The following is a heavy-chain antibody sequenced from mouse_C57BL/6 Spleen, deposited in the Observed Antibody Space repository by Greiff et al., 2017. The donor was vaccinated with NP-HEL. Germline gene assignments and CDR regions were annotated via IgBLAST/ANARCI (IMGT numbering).Heavy chain of an antibody. J-gene: IGHJ4*01. D-gene: IGHD1-1*01. V-gene: IGHV1-55*01. CDR2: IYPGSGST. CDR3: ARRITTVVAEDAMDY. Sequence: QVQLQQPGAELVKPGASVKMSCKASGYTFTSYWLTWVKQRPGQGLEWIGDIYPGSGSTNYHEKFKSKAKLTVDTSASTAYMQLSSLTSEDSAVYYCARRITTVVAEDAMDYWGQGTSVTVSS. CDR1: GYTFTSYW.